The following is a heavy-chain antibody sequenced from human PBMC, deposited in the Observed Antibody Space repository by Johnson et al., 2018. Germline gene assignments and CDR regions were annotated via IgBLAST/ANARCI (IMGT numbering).Heavy chain of an antibody. J-gene: IGHJ4*02. Sequence: VQLVESGGGVVQPGRSLRLSCAASGFTFRSYAMHWVRQAPGKGLEWVALISYDGSNKYYADTVKGRFTISRDNSKNTLYLQMNSLRAEDTAVYYCAKRTVDILRAPFGYWGQGALVAVSS. CDR1: GFTFRSYA. V-gene: IGHV3-30-3*02. CDR3: AKRTVDILRAPFGY. D-gene: IGHD5-12*01. CDR2: ISYDGSNK.